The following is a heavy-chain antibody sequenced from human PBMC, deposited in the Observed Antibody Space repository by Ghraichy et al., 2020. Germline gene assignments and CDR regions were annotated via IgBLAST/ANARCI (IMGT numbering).Heavy chain of an antibody. CDR2: IYYSGST. D-gene: IGHD3-10*01. Sequence: SETLSLTCTVSSGSISRSSHYWVWIRQPPGKGLEWIGSIYYSGSTYYNPSLKSRVTISLDTSKNQFSLKMSSVTAADTAVYSCATLFRELSLDDYFYIDVWGKGTTVTVYS. CDR1: SGSISRSSHY. V-gene: IGHV4-39*01. J-gene: IGHJ6*03. CDR3: ATLFRELSLDDYFYIDV.